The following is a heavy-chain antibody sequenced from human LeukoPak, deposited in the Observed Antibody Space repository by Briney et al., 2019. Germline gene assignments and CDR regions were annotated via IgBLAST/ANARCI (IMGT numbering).Heavy chain of an antibody. CDR1: GFTFSSYA. CDR2: ISYDGSNK. J-gene: IGHJ4*02. V-gene: IGHV3-30-3*01. Sequence: PGRSLRLSCAASGFTFSSYAMHWVRQAPGKGLEWVAVISYDGSNKYYADSVKGRFTISRDNSKNTLYLQMNSLRAEDTAVYYCARPYDGYDLVPVDYWGQGTLVTVSS. D-gene: IGHD5-12*01. CDR3: ARPYDGYDLVPVDY.